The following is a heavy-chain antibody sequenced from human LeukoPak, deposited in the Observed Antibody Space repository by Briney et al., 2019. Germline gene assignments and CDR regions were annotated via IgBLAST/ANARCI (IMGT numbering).Heavy chain of an antibody. Sequence: ASVTVSCKASGYTFTVYYMHWVPHAPGQGLEWMGWIKHNRGGTNYAKKIQGRVTMTRDTSISTAYIELSRLRSDDTAVYYRAILWFGELNLADFDYWGQGTLVTVSS. D-gene: IGHD3-10*01. V-gene: IGHV1-2*02. CDR2: IKHNRGGT. CDR3: AILWFGELNLADFDY. J-gene: IGHJ4*02. CDR1: GYTFTVYY.